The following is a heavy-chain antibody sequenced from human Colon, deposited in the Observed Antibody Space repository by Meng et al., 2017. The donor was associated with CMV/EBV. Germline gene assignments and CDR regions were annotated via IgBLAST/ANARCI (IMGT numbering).Heavy chain of an antibody. V-gene: IGHV1-2*06. CDR1: GHSFTDHC. CDR2: INPKSGGT. J-gene: IGHJ4*02. Sequence: KVACKTSGHSFTDHCIHWVRQASGEGLEWMGRINPKSGGTDYAQKFQGRVSVTRDTSRTTAYMELSGLQSDDTAVFYCARGDSNLDYWGQGTLVTVSS. D-gene: IGHD3-22*01. CDR3: ARGDSNLDY.